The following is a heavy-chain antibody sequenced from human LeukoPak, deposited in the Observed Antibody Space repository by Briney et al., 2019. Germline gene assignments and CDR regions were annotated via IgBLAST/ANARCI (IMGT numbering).Heavy chain of an antibody. CDR1: GFTFSNFW. CDR2: IHPEGNEK. Sequence: PGGSLRLSCAVSGFTFSNFWMSWVRQAPGRGLEWVANIHPEGNEKYHVESVKGRFTISRDNAENLVFLQMNGLRVEDTAVYYCARGDAFSGDHWGQGTLVTVSS. V-gene: IGHV3-7*04. J-gene: IGHJ4*02. CDR3: ARGDAFSGDH.